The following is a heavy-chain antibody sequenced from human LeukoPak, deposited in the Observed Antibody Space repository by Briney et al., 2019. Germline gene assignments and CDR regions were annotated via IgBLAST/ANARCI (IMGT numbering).Heavy chain of an antibody. CDR1: GFTFNNYC. CDR2: IRFDGGDT. V-gene: IGHV3-74*01. CDR3: AKEIDGFDV. Sequence: GGSLRLSCAASGFTFNNYCMHWVRQAPGMGLVWVSSIRFDGGDTAYADYAKGRFTISRDNAKNTMFLQMNNLRAEDTAVYYCAKEIDGFDVWGQGTLVTVSS. J-gene: IGHJ3*01.